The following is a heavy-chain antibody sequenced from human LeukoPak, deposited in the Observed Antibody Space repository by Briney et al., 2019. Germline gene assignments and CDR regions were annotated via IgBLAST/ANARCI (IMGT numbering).Heavy chain of an antibody. CDR1: GFTFSDYI. D-gene: IGHD4-23*01. CDR2: RRRGANSYTT. V-gene: IGHV3-72*01. J-gene: IGHJ3*02. CDR3: SRDEGEGGNSAFDI. Sequence: PGGSLRLSCAAPGFTFSDYIFDWVRQAPGKGLEWVGRRRRGANSYTTEYAASRKGRFTISRDDSKNSLYLHMNSLKTEDTAVYHCSRDEGEGGNSAFDIWGQGTMVTVSS.